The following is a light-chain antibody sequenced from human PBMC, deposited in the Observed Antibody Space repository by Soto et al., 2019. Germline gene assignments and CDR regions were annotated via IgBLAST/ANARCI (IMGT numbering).Light chain of an antibody. CDR2: GAS. V-gene: IGKV3-15*01. CDR3: QQYNNWPPEKLN. Sequence: EIVMTQSPATLSVSPGERATLSCRASQSVSSNLAWYQQKPGQAPRLLIYGASTRATGIPARFSGSGSGTEFTLTISSLQSEDFAVYYCQQYNNWPPEKLNFGGGTKVDIK. J-gene: IGKJ4*01. CDR1: QSVSSN.